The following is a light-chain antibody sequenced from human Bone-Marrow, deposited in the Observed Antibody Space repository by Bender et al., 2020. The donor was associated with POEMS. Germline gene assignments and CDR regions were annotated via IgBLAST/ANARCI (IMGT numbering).Light chain of an antibody. CDR2: QDV. J-gene: IGLJ3*02. Sequence: SYGLTQPPSVSVSPGQTASITCSGDVLGHKYTSWYQQRPGQSPVLVIYQDVRRPSGIPERFSGSSSGDTATLTISGTQAMDEADYYCAVWDDSLNGWVFGGGTKLTVL. V-gene: IGLV3-1*01. CDR3: AVWDDSLNGWV. CDR1: VLGHKY.